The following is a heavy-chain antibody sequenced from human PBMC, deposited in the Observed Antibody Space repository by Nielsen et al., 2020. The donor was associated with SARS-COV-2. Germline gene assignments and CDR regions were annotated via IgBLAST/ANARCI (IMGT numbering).Heavy chain of an antibody. CDR1: GYRFTSYA. V-gene: IGHV1-3*01. CDR3: ARGGVNGWWDY. CDR2: INAGNGYT. Sequence: ASVNVSCKASGYRFTSYAIHWVRQAPGQGLESMGWINAGNGYTEYSQNFQGRVTITTDTSATTAYMEVRYLKSEDTAVFYCARGGVNGWWDYWGQGTLVTVSS. J-gene: IGHJ4*02. D-gene: IGHD6-19*01.